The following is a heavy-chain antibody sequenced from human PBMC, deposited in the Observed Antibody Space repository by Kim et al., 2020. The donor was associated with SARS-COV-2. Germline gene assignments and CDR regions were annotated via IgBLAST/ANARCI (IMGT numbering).Heavy chain of an antibody. J-gene: IGHJ6*03. CDR2: INHSGST. Sequence: SETLSLTCAVYGGSFSGYYWSWIRQPPGKGLEWIGEINHSGSTNYNPSLKSRVTISVDTSKNQFSLKLSSVTAADTAVYYCARGPKTRLYCSSTSCYTRYYYYYYMDVWGKGTTVTVSS. D-gene: IGHD2-2*02. CDR1: GGSFSGYY. V-gene: IGHV4-34*01. CDR3: ARGPKTRLYCSSTSCYTRYYYYYYMDV.